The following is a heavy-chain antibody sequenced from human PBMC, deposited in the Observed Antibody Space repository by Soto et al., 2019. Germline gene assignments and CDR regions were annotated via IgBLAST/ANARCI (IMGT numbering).Heavy chain of an antibody. Sequence: SETLSLTCAVYGGSFSCHYWSWIRQTPGKGLEWIGEINQSGSTNYNPSLKSRVTISIDTSKNQFSLKLSSVTAADTAVYYCARGGLELGNFHFDHWGQGTLVTVSS. CDR2: INQSGST. CDR1: GGSFSCHY. D-gene: IGHD1-7*01. V-gene: IGHV4-34*01. CDR3: ARGGLELGNFHFDH. J-gene: IGHJ4*02.